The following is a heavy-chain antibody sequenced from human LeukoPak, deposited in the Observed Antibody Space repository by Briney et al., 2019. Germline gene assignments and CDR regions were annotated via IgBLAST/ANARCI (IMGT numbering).Heavy chain of an antibody. CDR1: GYTFTGYY. J-gene: IGHJ4*02. Sequence: ASVKVSCKASGYTFTGYYIHWVRQAPGQGLEWMGWINPNSGGTNYAQKFQGRVTMTRDTSISTAYMELSRLRSDDTAVYYCARVGWELPGRFDYWGQGTLVTVSS. CDR3: ARVGWELPGRFDY. CDR2: INPNSGGT. D-gene: IGHD1-26*01. V-gene: IGHV1-2*02.